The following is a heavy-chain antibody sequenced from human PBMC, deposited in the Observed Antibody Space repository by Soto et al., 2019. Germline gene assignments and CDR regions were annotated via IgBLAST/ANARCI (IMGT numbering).Heavy chain of an antibody. CDR3: AKDGDFGEDGPAEYFEH. CDR1: GFTFKNYA. J-gene: IGHJ1*01. D-gene: IGHD4-17*01. Sequence: EVNLLESGGGVVQPGESLRISCVGSGFTFKNYAMTWVRQAPGKGLEWVSGTTGSGANKHYADSVRGRFTISRDNSKKTLYLEMKSLRVEDTAVYYCAKDGDFGEDGPAEYFEHWVQGTLVTVSS. CDR2: TTGSGANK. V-gene: IGHV3-23*01.